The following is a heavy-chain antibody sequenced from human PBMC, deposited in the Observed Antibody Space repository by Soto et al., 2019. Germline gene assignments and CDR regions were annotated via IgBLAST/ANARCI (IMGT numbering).Heavy chain of an antibody. CDR3: ARGGHVVVVTAALDY. Sequence: QVQLMQSGAEVKKPGASVKVSCKASGDTFTDYYIHWVRQAPGQGLEWMGTVNPSGGHTTYAQHSLGNVTXPXXXSXXTLYMELTSLTSDDTAIYYCARGGHVVVVTAALDYWGQGTLVTVSS. CDR1: GDTFTDYY. D-gene: IGHD2-21*02. CDR2: VNPSGGHT. J-gene: IGHJ4*02. V-gene: IGHV1-46*01.